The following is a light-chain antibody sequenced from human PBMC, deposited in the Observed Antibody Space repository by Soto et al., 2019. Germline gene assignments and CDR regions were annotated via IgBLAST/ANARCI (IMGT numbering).Light chain of an antibody. J-gene: IGKJ4*01. Sequence: EIVLTQSPGTLSLSPGERATLSCRASQSVYKNFLAWYQQKPGQAPRLLINGASNRATGIPDRFSGSWAGTDFSLTIYSLDPEDFAVYFRQQYRSSPPTFGGGTKVAIK. CDR3: QQYRSSPPT. V-gene: IGKV3-20*01. CDR1: QSVYKNF. CDR2: GAS.